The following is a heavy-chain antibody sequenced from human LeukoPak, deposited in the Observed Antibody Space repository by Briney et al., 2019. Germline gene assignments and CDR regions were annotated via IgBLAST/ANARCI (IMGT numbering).Heavy chain of an antibody. D-gene: IGHD5-18*01. CDR1: GGSFSGYY. V-gene: IGHV4-34*01. Sequence: SETLSLTCAVYGGSFSGYYWSWIRQPPGKGLEWIGEIHHSGSTNYNPSLKSRVTISVDTSKNQFSLKLSSVTAADTAVYYCARYKGSRGYSYGNYYYYYMDVWGKGTTVTVSS. CDR3: ARYKGSRGYSYGNYYYYYMDV. CDR2: IHHSGST. J-gene: IGHJ6*03.